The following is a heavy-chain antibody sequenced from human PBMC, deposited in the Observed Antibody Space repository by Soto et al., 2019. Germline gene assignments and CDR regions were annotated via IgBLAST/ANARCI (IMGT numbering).Heavy chain of an antibody. J-gene: IGHJ3*02. CDR3: DKGPLGYCSSTSCYTFDFDM. D-gene: IGHD2-2*02. CDR2: IYFSGST. V-gene: IGHV4-61*01. Sequence: SETLSLTCTVSGDSVSSGSYFWSWIRQPPGKGLEWIGYIYFSGSTNYKPSLESRVTISVDTSKNQFSLRLNSVTAADTAVYYCDKGPLGYCSSTSCYTFDFDMWGEGTMVTVS. CDR1: GDSVSSGSYF.